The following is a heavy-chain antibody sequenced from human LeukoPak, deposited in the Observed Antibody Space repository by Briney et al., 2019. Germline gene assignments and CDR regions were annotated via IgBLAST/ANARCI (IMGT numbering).Heavy chain of an antibody. CDR3: ARDPRGYCSGGSCS. Sequence: PGGSLRLSCAASGFTVSSNYMSWVRQAPGKGLEWVSVIYSGGSTYYADSVKGRFTISGDNSKNTLYLQMNSLRAEDTAVYYCARDPRGYCSGGSCSWGRGTLVTVSS. D-gene: IGHD2-15*01. CDR1: GFTVSSNY. V-gene: IGHV3-53*01. J-gene: IGHJ5*02. CDR2: IYSGGST.